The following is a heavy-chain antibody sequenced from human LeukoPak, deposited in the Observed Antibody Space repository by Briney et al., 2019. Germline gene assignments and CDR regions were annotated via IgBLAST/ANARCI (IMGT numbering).Heavy chain of an antibody. CDR1: GFIFSNYG. D-gene: IGHD1-26*01. CDR3: ARGGVGATTYVWFDP. V-gene: IGHV3-21*04. CDR2: VTSTSSYM. Sequence: GGSLRLSCEGSGFIFSNYGMNWVRQAPGKGLEWVSSVTSTSSYMYYGGSVKGRFTVSRDNAKNSLYLQMNSLRSEDTAVYYCARGGVGATTYVWFDPWGQGTLVTVSS. J-gene: IGHJ5*02.